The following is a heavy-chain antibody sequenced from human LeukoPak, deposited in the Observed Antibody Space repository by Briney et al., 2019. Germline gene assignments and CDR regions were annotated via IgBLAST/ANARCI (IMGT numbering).Heavy chain of an antibody. CDR2: ISTYNGNT. CDR1: GYTFTNYD. CDR3: ARGREGTPSMVRGVIKLDGMDV. Sequence: GASVKVSCKASGYTFTNYDVNWVRQATGQGLEWMGWISTYNGNTNYAQKFQVRVTMTADTSTSTAYMELRSLRSDDTAVYYCARGREGTPSMVRGVIKLDGMDVWGQGTTVTVSS. V-gene: IGHV1-18*01. J-gene: IGHJ6*02. D-gene: IGHD3-10*01.